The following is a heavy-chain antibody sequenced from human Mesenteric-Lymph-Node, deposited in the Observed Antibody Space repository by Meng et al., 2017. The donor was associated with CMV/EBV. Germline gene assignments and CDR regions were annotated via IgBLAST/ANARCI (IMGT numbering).Heavy chain of an antibody. Sequence: GGSLRLSCAASGFTFSSYEMSWVRQAPGKGLEWVSVIYSGGSTYYADSVKGRFTISRDNSKNTLYLQMNSLRAEDTAVYYCARDFEWRIQHWGQGTLVTVSS. D-gene: IGHD3-3*01. J-gene: IGHJ1*01. CDR2: IYSGGST. CDR3: ARDFEWRIQH. CDR1: GFTFSSYE. V-gene: IGHV3-66*02.